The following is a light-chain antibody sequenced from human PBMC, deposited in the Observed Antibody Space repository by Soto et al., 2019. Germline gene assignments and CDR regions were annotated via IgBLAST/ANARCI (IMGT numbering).Light chain of an antibody. J-gene: IGLJ1*01. CDR3: AAWGDSLNGYV. CDR2: STN. CDR1: ISNIGGNT. V-gene: IGLV1-44*01. Sequence: QSVLTQPPSASGTPGQRVTISCSGSISNIGGNTVNWYQQLPGTPPKLLMYSTNQRPSGVPDRFSGSKSGTSASLAISGLQSEDEADYFCAAWGDSLNGYVFGTGTKVTVL.